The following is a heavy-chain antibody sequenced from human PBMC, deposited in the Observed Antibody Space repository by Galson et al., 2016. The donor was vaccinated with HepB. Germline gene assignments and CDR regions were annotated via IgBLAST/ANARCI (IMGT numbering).Heavy chain of an antibody. D-gene: IGHD6-13*01. Sequence: TLSLTCTVSGGSISSYYWSWIRQPPGKGLEWIGYVYYSGSTNYNPSLKSRVTISVNTSKNQISLKLSSVTAADTAVYYCAGEGSSSWWNWFDPWGQGTLVTVSS. CDR3: AGEGSSSWWNWFDP. V-gene: IGHV4-59*01. CDR2: VYYSGST. CDR1: GGSISSYY. J-gene: IGHJ5*02.